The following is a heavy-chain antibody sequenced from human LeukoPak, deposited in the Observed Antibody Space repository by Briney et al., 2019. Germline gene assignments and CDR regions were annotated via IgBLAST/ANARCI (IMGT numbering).Heavy chain of an antibody. CDR1: GYTFTSYG. Sequence: ASVKVSCKASGYTFTSYGISWVRQAPGQGLEWMGWISAYNGNTNYAQKFQGRVTITTDGSTSTAYMELSSLRSEDTAVYYCATHSSGSNTYYYYYMDVWGKGTTVTVSS. J-gene: IGHJ6*03. V-gene: IGHV1-18*01. CDR3: ATHSSGSNTYYYYYMDV. D-gene: IGHD6-19*01. CDR2: ISAYNGNT.